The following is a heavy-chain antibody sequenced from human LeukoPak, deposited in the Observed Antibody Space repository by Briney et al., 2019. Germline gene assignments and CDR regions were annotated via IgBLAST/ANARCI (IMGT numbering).Heavy chain of an antibody. D-gene: IGHD3-22*01. CDR1: GYTFTGYY. V-gene: IGHV1-2*06. CDR2: INPNSGGT. J-gene: IGHJ4*02. Sequence: GASVKVSCKASGYTFTGYYMHWVRQAPGQGLEWMGRINPNSGGTNYAQQFQGRVTMTRDTSISTAYVELSRLRSDDTAVYYCARFLTLGYYDSSGYDYWGQGTLVTVSS. CDR3: ARFLTLGYYDSSGYDY.